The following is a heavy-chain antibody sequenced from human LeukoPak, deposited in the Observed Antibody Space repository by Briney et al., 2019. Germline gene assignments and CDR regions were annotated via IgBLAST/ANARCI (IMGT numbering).Heavy chain of an antibody. CDR3: AIPVIWTWGHDAFDI. CDR2: ISSSGSTI. Sequence: GGSLRLSCAASGFTFSSYEMNWVRQAPGKGLEWVSYISSSGSTIYYADSVKGRFTISRDNAKNSLYLQMNSLRAEDTAVYYCAIPVIWTWGHDAFDIWGQGTMVTVSS. CDR1: GFTFSSYE. D-gene: IGHD3/OR15-3a*01. J-gene: IGHJ3*02. V-gene: IGHV3-48*03.